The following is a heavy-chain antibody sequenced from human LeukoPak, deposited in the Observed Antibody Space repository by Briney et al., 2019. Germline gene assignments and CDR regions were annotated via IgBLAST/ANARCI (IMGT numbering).Heavy chain of an antibody. Sequence: GGSLRLSCAASGFTVSSNYMSWVRQAPGKGLEWVSLIYSGASTYYADSVKGRSTISRDISKNTLYLQMNSLRAEDTAVYYCARGHSSSWYTVGPNWFDPWGQGTLVTVSS. CDR2: IYSGAST. V-gene: IGHV3-53*01. J-gene: IGHJ5*02. CDR3: ARGHSSSWYTVGPNWFDP. CDR1: GFTVSSNY. D-gene: IGHD6-13*01.